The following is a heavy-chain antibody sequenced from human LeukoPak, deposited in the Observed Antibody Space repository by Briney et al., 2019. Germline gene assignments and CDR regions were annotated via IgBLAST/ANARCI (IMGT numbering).Heavy chain of an antibody. D-gene: IGHD4-11*01. CDR2: FKTKYNQV. J-gene: IGHJ4*02. Sequence: GGSLRLSCVASELTFSNYAMNWVRQAPGKGLEWVSTFKTKYNQVYYAESVRGRFTISTDNSKKTVYLQMNSLRAEDTALYYCARSVPDYTRFDYWGQGALVTVSS. V-gene: IGHV3-23*05. CDR3: ARSVPDYTRFDY. CDR1: ELTFSNYA.